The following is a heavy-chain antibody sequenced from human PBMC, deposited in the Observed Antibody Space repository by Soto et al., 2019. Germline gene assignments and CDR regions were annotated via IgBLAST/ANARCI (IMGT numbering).Heavy chain of an antibody. CDR1: GFTFSSYG. V-gene: IGHV3-33*01. J-gene: IGHJ4*01. CDR3: ASLVATAYEINDY. CDR2: IWYDGSNK. Sequence: QVQLVESGGGVVQPGRSLRLSCAASGFTFSSYGMHWVRQAPGKGLEWVAVIWYDGSNKYYADSVKGRFTISRDNSKNTRYLQMNSLRAEDTAVYYCASLVATAYEINDYWGQGTVVTVSS. D-gene: IGHD5-12*01.